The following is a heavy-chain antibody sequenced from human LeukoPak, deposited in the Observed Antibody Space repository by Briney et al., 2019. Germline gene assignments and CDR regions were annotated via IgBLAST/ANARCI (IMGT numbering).Heavy chain of an antibody. V-gene: IGHV4-59*01. D-gene: IGHD3-3*01. CDR3: AREGPPPNYDFWSGYKGVFDY. CDR2: IYYSGST. Sequence: SETLSLTCTVSGGSISSYYWSWIRQPPRKGLEWIGYIYYSGSTNYNPSLKSRVTISVDTSKNQFSLKLSSVTAADTAVYYCAREGPPPNYDFWSGYKGVFDYWGQGTLVTVSS. J-gene: IGHJ4*02. CDR1: GGSISSYY.